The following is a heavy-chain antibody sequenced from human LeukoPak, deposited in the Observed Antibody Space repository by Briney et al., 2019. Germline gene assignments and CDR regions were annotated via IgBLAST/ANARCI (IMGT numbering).Heavy chain of an antibody. V-gene: IGHV3-30*18. CDR2: ISYDGSNK. Sequence: GGSLRLSCVASGFPFSSYGMHWVRQAPGKGLEWVAVISYDGSNKYYADSVKGRFTISRDNSKNTLYLQMNSLRVEDTAVYDCAKDSSGRVWYFDYWGQGTLVTVSS. CDR3: AKDSSGRVWYFDY. J-gene: IGHJ4*02. CDR1: GFPFSSYG. D-gene: IGHD6-19*01.